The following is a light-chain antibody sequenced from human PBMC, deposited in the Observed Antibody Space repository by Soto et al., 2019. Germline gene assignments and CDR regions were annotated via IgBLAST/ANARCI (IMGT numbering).Light chain of an antibody. Sequence: EIVLTQSPATQSLSPGERATLSSRDSQSVSSYLAWYQQKPGQAPRLLIYDASNRATGIPARFSGSGSGIDFTLSSSTPEPEDFAVYYCQQRSNWPLITVGQGTRLEIK. CDR2: DAS. CDR1: QSVSSY. V-gene: IGKV3-11*01. CDR3: QQRSNWPLIT. J-gene: IGKJ5*01.